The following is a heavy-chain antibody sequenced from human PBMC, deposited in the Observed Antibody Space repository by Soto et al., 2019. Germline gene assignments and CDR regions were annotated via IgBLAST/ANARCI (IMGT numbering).Heavy chain of an antibody. Sequence: QITLKESGPTLVKPTQTLTLTCTFSGFSLSARGVGVGWIRQPPGKALEWLALIYWNDDKRYSPSLQSRLTITEEASKDQVVFSMTNVEAADTATYYCAHSPCGAAPDYWGQGTLVTVSS. D-gene: IGHD6-6*01. J-gene: IGHJ4*02. CDR1: GFSLSARGVG. CDR3: AHSPCGAAPDY. CDR2: IYWNDDK. V-gene: IGHV2-5*01.